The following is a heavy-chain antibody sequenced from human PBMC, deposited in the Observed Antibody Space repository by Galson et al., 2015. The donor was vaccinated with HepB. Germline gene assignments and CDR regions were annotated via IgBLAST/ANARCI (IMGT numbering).Heavy chain of an antibody. CDR1: GGILSSYI. CDR2: IIPIFGIP. D-gene: IGHD1-26*01. J-gene: IGHJ4*02. Sequence: SVKVSCKASGGILSSYIFSWVRQAPGQGIEWMGGIIPIFGIPNYAQKFQGRVTITADESKSTAYMELSSLRSEDTAVYYCARSPGASNYFDYWGQGTLVTVSS. V-gene: IGHV1-69*13. CDR3: ARSPGASNYFDY.